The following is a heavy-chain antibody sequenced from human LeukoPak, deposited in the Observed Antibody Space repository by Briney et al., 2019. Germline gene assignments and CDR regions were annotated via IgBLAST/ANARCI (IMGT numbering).Heavy chain of an antibody. J-gene: IGHJ4*02. CDR1: GFTFSSHW. CDR2: IESDGSST. D-gene: IGHD1-26*01. V-gene: IGHV3-74*01. Sequence: GGSLRLSCAAAGFTFSSHWMQWVRQAPGKGLVWVSRIESDGSSTSYAGSVRGRFTISRDNAKNTLYLQMNSLRAEDTAVYYCAREHRGAGAAVDYWGQGTLVTVSS. CDR3: AREHRGAGAAVDY.